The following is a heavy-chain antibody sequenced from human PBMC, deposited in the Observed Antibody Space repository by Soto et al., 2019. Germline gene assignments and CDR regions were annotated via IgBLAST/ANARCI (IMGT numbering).Heavy chain of an antibody. Sequence: GGSLRLSCTASGFTFGDYAMSWFRQAPGEGLEWVGFIRSKAYGGTTEYAASVKGRFTISRDDSKSIAYLQMNSLKTEDTAVYYCTRDDSDILTGCPDYWGQGTLVTVSS. J-gene: IGHJ4*02. D-gene: IGHD3-9*01. CDR3: TRDDSDILTGCPDY. V-gene: IGHV3-49*03. CDR2: IRSKAYGGTT. CDR1: GFTFGDYA.